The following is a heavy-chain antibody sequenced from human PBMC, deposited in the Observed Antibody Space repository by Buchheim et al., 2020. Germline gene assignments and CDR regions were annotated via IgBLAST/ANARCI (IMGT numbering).Heavy chain of an antibody. CDR1: GFTVSSNY. V-gene: IGHV3-53*02. Sequence: EVQLVETGGGLIQPGGSLRLSCAASGFTVSSNYMSWVRQAPGKGLEWVSVIYSGGSTYYADSVKGRFTISRDNSKNTLCLQMNSLRAEDTAVYYCARETGRYCSGGSCYWFDPWGQGTL. CDR3: ARETGRYCSGGSCYWFDP. J-gene: IGHJ5*02. CDR2: IYSGGST. D-gene: IGHD2-15*01.